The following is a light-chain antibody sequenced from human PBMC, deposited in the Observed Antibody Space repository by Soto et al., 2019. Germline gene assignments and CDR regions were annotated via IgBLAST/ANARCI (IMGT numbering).Light chain of an antibody. CDR3: QQYGSSGT. CDR2: GAS. J-gene: IGKJ1*01. CDR1: QSVSNNY. V-gene: IGKV3-20*01. Sequence: EIVLTQSPGTLSLAPGEVASLSCRARQSVSNNYLAWYQQKPGQAPRLLIYGASNRATGIPDRFSGSGSGTDFTLTISRLEPEDFAVYYCQQYGSSGTFGQGTKVDI.